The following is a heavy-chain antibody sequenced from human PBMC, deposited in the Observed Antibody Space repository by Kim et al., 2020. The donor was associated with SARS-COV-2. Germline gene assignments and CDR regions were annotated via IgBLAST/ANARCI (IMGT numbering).Heavy chain of an antibody. CDR1: GDSVSSNSAA. CDR2: TYYRSKWYN. Sequence: SQTLSLTCAISGDSVSSNSAAWNWIRQSPSRGLEWLGRTYYRSKWYNDYAVSVKSRIAVNPDTSKNQVSLQLNSVTPEDTAVYYCARQYSSGWIYYYGLDVWGQGTTVTVSS. V-gene: IGHV6-1*01. CDR3: ARQYSSGWIYYYGLDV. D-gene: IGHD6-19*01. J-gene: IGHJ6*02.